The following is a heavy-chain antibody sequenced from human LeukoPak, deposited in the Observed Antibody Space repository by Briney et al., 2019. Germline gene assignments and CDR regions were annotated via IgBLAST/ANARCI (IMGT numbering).Heavy chain of an antibody. CDR3: ARVNLRGSNYNWFDP. V-gene: IGHV1-69*08. CDR1: GGTFLSHT. CDR2: ITPAIETA. Sequence: GASVKVSCKTTGGTFLSHTFSWVRQAPGHGLEWIGKITPAIETAKYAQTFQGRVSIYTDKDTTTVYMDLSGLRPDDTAEYYCARVNLRGSNYNWFDPWGQGTRVIVSS. D-gene: IGHD3-10*01. J-gene: IGHJ5*02.